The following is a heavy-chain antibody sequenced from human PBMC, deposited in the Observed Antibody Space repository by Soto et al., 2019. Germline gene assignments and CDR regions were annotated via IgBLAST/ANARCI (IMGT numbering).Heavy chain of an antibody. V-gene: IGHV3-11*06. Sequence: LRLSCAASGFTFGDYYMSWIRQAPGKGLDWVAYISSSSRTTKYGDSVKGRFTISRDNAKNSLFLQMNSLRGEDTAVYYCARDVYRYSSSSPEDVWGQGTTVTVSS. CDR2: ISSSSRTT. D-gene: IGHD6-6*01. CDR3: ARDVYRYSSSSPEDV. J-gene: IGHJ6*02. CDR1: GFTFGDYY.